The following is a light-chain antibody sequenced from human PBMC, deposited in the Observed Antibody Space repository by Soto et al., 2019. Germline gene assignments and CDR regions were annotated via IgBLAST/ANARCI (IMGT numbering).Light chain of an antibody. CDR1: HSVSSN. CDR2: SAS. CDR3: HQHHNWSRPS. V-gene: IGKV3-15*01. Sequence: VMTQSPATLSVSPGERAALSCRASHSVSSNLAWYQQKPGQAPRLLIYSASTRATGIPARISGSGSETEFTLTISSLQSEDFAVYYCHQHHNWSRPSFGGGTKVDIK. J-gene: IGKJ4*01.